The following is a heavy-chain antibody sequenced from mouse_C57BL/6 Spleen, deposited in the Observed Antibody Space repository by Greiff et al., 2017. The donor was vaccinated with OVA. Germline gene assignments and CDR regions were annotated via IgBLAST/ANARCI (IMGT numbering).Heavy chain of an antibody. V-gene: IGHV5-6*01. CDR2: ISSGGSYT. D-gene: IGHD2-1*01. CDR3: ARGVIEYYFDY. J-gene: IGHJ2*01. CDR1: GFTFSSYG. Sequence: LMESGGDLVKPGGSLKLSCAASGFTFSSYGMSWVRQTPDKRLEWVATISSGGSYTYYPDSVKGRFTISRDNAKNTLYLQMSSLKSEDTAMYYCARGVIEYYFDYWGQGTTLTVSS.